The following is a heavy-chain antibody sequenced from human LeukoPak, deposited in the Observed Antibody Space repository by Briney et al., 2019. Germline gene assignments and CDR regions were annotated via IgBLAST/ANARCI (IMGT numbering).Heavy chain of an antibody. J-gene: IGHJ3*02. D-gene: IGHD2-2*02. V-gene: IGHV1-69*02. CDR2: IIPMLDIA. CDR3: ASPRDCSTTSCYNDDAFDI. Sequence: AASVKVSCKASGGTFRSCTIVWVRQAPGQGLEWMGRIIPMLDIANYAQKFQGRVTIIADKSTSTAYMELSSLRSEGTAVYYCASPRDCSTTSCYNDDAFDIWGQGTMVTVSS. CDR1: GGTFRSCT.